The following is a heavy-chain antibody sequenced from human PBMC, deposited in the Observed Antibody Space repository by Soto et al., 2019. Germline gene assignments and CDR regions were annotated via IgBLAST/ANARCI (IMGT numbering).Heavy chain of an antibody. J-gene: IGHJ3*02. CDR1: GYAFTYYH. Sequence: ASVKVSCKASGYAFTYYHIHWLRQAPGQGLEWVGDINPTSGSTNHAQKFQGRVTMTRDTSTSTVYMELSSLTSDDTAVYFCARGPSSGAFDIGGKGTVVTVSS. CDR2: INPTSGST. V-gene: IGHV1-46*01. D-gene: IGHD6-25*01. CDR3: ARGPSSGAFDI.